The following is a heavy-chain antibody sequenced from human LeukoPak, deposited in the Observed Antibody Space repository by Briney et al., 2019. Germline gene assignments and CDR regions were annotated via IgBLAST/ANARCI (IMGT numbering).Heavy chain of an antibody. CDR1: GFTVSSNY. CDR3: AKEYGSGVLRCLGY. J-gene: IGHJ4*02. Sequence: GGSLRLSCAASGFTVSSNYMSWVRQAPGKGLEWVSVIYSGGGTYYAGSVNGRFAISRDNSKNTLYLQMNSLRAEDTAVYYCAKEYGSGVLRCLGYWGQGTLVTVSS. D-gene: IGHD3-10*01. CDR2: IYSGGGT. V-gene: IGHV3-66*01.